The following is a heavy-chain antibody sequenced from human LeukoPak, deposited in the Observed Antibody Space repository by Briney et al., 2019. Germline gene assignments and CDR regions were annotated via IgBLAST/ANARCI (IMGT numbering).Heavy chain of an antibody. V-gene: IGHV1-2*02. J-gene: IGHJ6*03. CDR1: GYTFTGHY. CDR3: ARAGYYYYYYMDV. Sequence: ASVKVSCKASGYTFTGHYMHWVRQAPGQGLEWMGWINPNSGGTNYAQKFQGRVTMTRDTSISTAYMELSRLRSDDTAVYYCARAGYYYYYYMDVWGKGTTVTVSS. CDR2: INPNSGGT.